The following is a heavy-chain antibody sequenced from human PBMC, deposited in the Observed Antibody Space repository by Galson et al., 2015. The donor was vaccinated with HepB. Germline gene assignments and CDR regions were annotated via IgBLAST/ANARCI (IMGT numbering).Heavy chain of an antibody. CDR2: IKSKTDGGTT. D-gene: IGHD2-21*02. Sequence: SLRLSCAASGFTFSNAWMNWVRQAPGKGLEWVGRIKSKTDGGTTDYAAPVKGRFTISRDDSKNTLYLQMNSLKTEDTAVYYCTTGGIVVVTAIRSGFVDYWGQGTLVTVSS. CDR3: TTGGIVVVTAIRSGFVDY. V-gene: IGHV3-15*07. CDR1: GFTFSNAW. J-gene: IGHJ4*02.